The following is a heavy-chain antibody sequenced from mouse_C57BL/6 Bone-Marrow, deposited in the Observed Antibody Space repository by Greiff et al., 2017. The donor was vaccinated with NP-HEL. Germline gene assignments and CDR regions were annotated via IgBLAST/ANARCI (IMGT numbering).Heavy chain of an antibody. CDR1: GYTFTSYW. V-gene: IGHV1-50*01. CDR2: IDPSDSYT. J-gene: IGHJ2*01. CDR3: ARSPVVATGDY. D-gene: IGHD1-1*01. Sequence: QVQLQQPGAELVKPGASVKLSCKASGYTFTSYWMQWVKQRPGQGLEWIGEIDPSDSYTNYNQKFKVKATLTVDTTSSTAYMQLSSLTSEDSAVYYCARSPVVATGDYWGQGTTLTVSS.